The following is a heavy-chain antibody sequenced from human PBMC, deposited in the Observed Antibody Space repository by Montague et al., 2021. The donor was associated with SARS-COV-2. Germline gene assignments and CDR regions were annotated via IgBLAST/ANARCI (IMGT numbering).Heavy chain of an antibody. CDR1: GGSFSGYH. J-gene: IGHJ6*03. CDR2: INHGGIT. Sequence: SETLSLTCAAYGGSFSGYHWKWIRQPPGKGLEWIGEINHGGITNYNPSLKSRLTISADTSKNQFSLKLTSVAAADTAVYYCARLRDGVVPSPILGVGPYYSYYFIDVWGKGTTVTVSS. CDR3: ARLRDGVVPSPILGVGPYYSYYFIDV. D-gene: IGHD3-10*01. V-gene: IGHV4-34*01.